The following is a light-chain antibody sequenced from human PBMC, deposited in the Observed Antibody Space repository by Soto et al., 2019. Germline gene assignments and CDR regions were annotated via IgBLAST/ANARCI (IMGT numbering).Light chain of an antibody. Sequence: DIVMTQSPDSLAVSLGERATINCKSSQSVLYSSNNKNYLAWYQQKPGQPPKLLIYWASTRESGVPERFSGSGSGPDFTLTISSLQAEDVAVYYCQQYYSTPFTFGGGTKVEIK. CDR2: WAS. V-gene: IGKV4-1*01. J-gene: IGKJ4*01. CDR3: QQYYSTPFT. CDR1: QSVLYSSNNKNY.